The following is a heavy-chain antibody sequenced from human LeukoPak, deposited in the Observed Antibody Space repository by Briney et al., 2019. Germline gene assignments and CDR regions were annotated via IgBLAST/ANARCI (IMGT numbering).Heavy chain of an antibody. D-gene: IGHD3-22*01. V-gene: IGHV2-5*01. CDR1: GFSLRTRGVG. CDR2: IYWNADK. CDR3: AHRPPSNYYDSSGYYYFDY. J-gene: IGHJ4*02. Sequence: ESGPTLVKPTQTLTLTCTFSGFSLRTRGVGVGWIRQPPGKALEWLALIYWNADKRYSPSLKSRLTITKDTSKNQVVLTMTNMDPVDTATYYCAHRPPSNYYDSSGYYYFDYWGQGTLVTVSS.